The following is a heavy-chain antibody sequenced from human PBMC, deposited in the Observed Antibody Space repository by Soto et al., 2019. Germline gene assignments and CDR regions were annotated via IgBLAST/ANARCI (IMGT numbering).Heavy chain of an antibody. J-gene: IGHJ5*02. CDR3: ARGLRRSNNNWRGNWFDP. D-gene: IGHD1-20*01. CDR1: GGSFSDNY. CDR2: IHHGGTT. Sequence: LSLTCAVSGGSFSDNYWNWIRQPPGKGLEWIGEIHHGGTTSYNPSLKSRVTISLDTSKKQFSLKLTSVTAADTAVFYCARGLRRSNNNWRGNWFDPWGQGTLVTVSS. V-gene: IGHV4-34*01.